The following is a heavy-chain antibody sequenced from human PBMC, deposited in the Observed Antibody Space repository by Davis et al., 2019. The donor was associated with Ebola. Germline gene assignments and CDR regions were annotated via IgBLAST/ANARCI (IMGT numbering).Heavy chain of an antibody. CDR1: GYSFTSYY. D-gene: IGHD5-24*01. V-gene: IGHV5-51*01. CDR3: ARGTDGYNPGGYFDS. Sequence: GESLKISCKGSGYSFTSYYIGWVRQMPGKGLEYMGIIYPDDSDSRYNTSFQGQVTISADTSINTAYLQWSSLKASDTAMYYCARGTDGYNPGGYFDSWGQGTLVTVSS. J-gene: IGHJ4*02. CDR2: IYPDDSDS.